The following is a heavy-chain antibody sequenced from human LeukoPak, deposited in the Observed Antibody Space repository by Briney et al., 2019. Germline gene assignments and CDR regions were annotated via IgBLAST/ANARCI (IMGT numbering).Heavy chain of an antibody. CDR1: GYTFTDNE. V-gene: IGHV1-2*02. J-gene: IGHJ4*02. Sequence: ASVKVSCKASGYTFTDNEMHWVRQAPGQGPEWMGWISPASGDTIYAQKFRGRVTMTRDTSITTAYMEMTSLRFDDTAAYYCVRALPSAGWGQGTLVTVSS. D-gene: IGHD6-25*01. CDR3: VRALPSAG. CDR2: ISPASGDT.